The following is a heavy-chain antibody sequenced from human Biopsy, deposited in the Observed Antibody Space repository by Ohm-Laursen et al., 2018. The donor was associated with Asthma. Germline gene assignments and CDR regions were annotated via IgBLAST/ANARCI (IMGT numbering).Heavy chain of an antibody. CDR2: TNERGVT. Sequence: PSQTLSLTCAVHPGSFSGFFWTWIRQSPGKGLEWIGETNERGVTNNNPSLKSRVIISIDAYWNRVSLKLTSVTAADTAVYYCARGPELDVWGQGTTVTVSS. CDR1: PGSFSGFF. V-gene: IGHV4-34*01. CDR3: ARGPELDV. J-gene: IGHJ6*02.